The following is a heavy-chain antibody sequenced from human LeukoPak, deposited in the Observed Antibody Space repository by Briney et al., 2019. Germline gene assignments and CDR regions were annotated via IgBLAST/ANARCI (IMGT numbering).Heavy chain of an antibody. Sequence: ASVKVSCKVSGYTLTELSMHWVRQAPGQGLEWMGWINPNSGDTNYAQKFQGRVTMTRDTSISTAYMELSRLRSDDTAVYYCARDWGYGYEYYMDVWGKGTTVTVSS. CDR1: GYTLTELS. J-gene: IGHJ6*03. CDR2: INPNSGDT. D-gene: IGHD5-18*01. V-gene: IGHV1-2*02. CDR3: ARDWGYGYEYYMDV.